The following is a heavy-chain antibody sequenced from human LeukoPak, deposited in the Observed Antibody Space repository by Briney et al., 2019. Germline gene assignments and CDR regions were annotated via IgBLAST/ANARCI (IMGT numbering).Heavy chain of an antibody. CDR1: GFTFSNAW. Sequence: GGSLRLSCAASGFTFSNAWMSWVRLAPGKGLEWVGRIKSKTDGGTTDYAAPVKGRFTISRDDSKNTLYLQMNSLKTEDTAVYYCTTDSGHDFIDYWGQGTLVTVSS. J-gene: IGHJ4*02. CDR2: IKSKTDGGTT. V-gene: IGHV3-15*01. CDR3: TTDSGHDFIDY. D-gene: IGHD5-12*01.